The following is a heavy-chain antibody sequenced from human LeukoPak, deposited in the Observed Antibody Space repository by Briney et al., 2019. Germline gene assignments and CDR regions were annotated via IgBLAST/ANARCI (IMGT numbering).Heavy chain of an antibody. CDR1: GFTFSSYA. CDR2: ISSNGGST. J-gene: IGHJ4*02. CDR3: ARSDYSNPPLDY. Sequence: GGSLRLSCAASGFTFSSYAMHWVRQAPGKGLEYVSAISSNGGSTYYADSVKGRFTISRDNSKNTLYLQMNSLRAEDTAVYYCARSDYSNPPLDYWGQGTLVTVSS. D-gene: IGHD4-11*01. V-gene: IGHV3-64*02.